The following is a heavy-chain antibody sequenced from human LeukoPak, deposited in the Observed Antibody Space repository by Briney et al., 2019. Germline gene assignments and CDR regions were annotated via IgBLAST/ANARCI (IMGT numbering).Heavy chain of an antibody. CDR3: ARHQETATILSWFDP. J-gene: IGHJ5*02. D-gene: IGHD5-24*01. CDR2: ISYSGST. Sequence: SETLSLTCTVSGGSISSYYWSWMRQPPGKGLEWIGYISYSGSTKYNPSLKSRVTISVDTSKNHISLKVTSVTAADTAVYYCARHQETATILSWFDPWGQGTLVTVSS. CDR1: GGSISSYY. V-gene: IGHV4-59*08.